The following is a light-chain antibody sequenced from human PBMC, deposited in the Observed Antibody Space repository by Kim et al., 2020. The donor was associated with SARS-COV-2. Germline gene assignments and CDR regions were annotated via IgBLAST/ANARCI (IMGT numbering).Light chain of an antibody. CDR3: QQYGNSPWT. CDR1: QSVRSEN. Sequence: PGERGPLSCRASQSVRSENLAWYQQRPGQAPKLLIYGASSRATGIPDRFSGGGSGTDFTLIISRLEPEDFAVYYCQQYGNSPWTFGQGTKVDIK. CDR2: GAS. V-gene: IGKV3-20*01. J-gene: IGKJ1*01.